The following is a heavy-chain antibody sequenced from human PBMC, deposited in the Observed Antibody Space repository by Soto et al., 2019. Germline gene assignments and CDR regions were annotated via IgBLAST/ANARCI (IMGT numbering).Heavy chain of an antibody. D-gene: IGHD3-22*01. Sequence: SETLSLTCTVAGGSISSGDYYWSWIRQPPGKCLEWIGYIYYSGSTYYNPSLKSRVTISVDTSKNQFSLKLSSVTAADTAVYYCARGDYYDSSGYYYFDYWGQGTLVTVSS. J-gene: IGHJ4*02. CDR3: ARGDYYDSSGYYYFDY. CDR1: GGSISSGDYY. CDR2: IYYSGST. V-gene: IGHV4-30-4*01.